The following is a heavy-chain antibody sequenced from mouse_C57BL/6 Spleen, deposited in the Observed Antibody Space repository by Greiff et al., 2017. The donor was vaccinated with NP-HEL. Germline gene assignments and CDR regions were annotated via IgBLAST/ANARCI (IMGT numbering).Heavy chain of an antibody. J-gene: IGHJ1*03. CDR2: ICPGNSDT. D-gene: IGHD1-1*01. CDR3: TRSSRGSSSYWDLDV. V-gene: IGHV1-5*01. Sequence: EVQLQQSGTVLARPGASVKMSCKTSGYTFTSYWMHWVKQRPGQGLEWIGAICPGNSDTSYNQTVSGKAKLTAVTHASTAYMEISSLTNEDAAVYYWTRSSRGSSSYWDLDVWGTGTTVTVSS. CDR1: GYTFTSYW.